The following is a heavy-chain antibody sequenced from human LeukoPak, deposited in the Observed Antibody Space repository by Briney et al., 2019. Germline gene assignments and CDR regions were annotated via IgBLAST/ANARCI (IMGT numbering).Heavy chain of an antibody. J-gene: IGHJ4*02. CDR1: GGTFSSYA. D-gene: IGHD3-22*01. CDR3: AGPPQYYYDSSGYYSHFDY. Sequence: VASVKVSCKASGGTFSSYAISWVRQAPGQGLEWMGGIIPIFCTANYAQKFQGRVTITADQSTSTAYMELSSLRSDDTAAYYCAGPPQYYYDSSGYYSHFDYWGQGTLVTVSS. V-gene: IGHV1-69*13. CDR2: IIPIFCTA.